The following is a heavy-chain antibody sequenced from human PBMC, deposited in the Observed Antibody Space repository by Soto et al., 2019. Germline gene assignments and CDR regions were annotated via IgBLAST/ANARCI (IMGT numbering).Heavy chain of an antibody. CDR3: AHIIPWGGVGVGGMDV. CDR1: GFSLNTRGVG. V-gene: IGHV2-5*02. D-gene: IGHD3-16*01. J-gene: IGHJ6*02. CDR2: IYWDDEK. Sequence: QITLKESGPTLVKPTQTLTLTCTFSGFSLNTRGVGVGWIRQPPGKALEWLALIYWDDEKRYSPSLKTRLTITKDNSENQVVLTMTNMDPVDTATYYCAHIIPWGGVGVGGMDVWGQGTTVTVSS.